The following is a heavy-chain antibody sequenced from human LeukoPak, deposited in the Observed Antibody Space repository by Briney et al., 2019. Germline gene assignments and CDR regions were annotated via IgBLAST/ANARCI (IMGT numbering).Heavy chain of an antibody. CDR2: INHSGST. CDR1: GGSFSGYY. CDR3: ARGRWGCSSTSCRRWFDP. D-gene: IGHD2-2*01. V-gene: IGHV4-34*01. Sequence: PSETLSLTCAVYGGSFSGYYWSWIRQPPGKGLEWIGEINHSGSTNYNPSLKSRVTISVDTSKNQFSLKLSSVTAADTAVYYCARGRWGCSSTSCRRWFDPWGQGNLVTVSS. J-gene: IGHJ5*02.